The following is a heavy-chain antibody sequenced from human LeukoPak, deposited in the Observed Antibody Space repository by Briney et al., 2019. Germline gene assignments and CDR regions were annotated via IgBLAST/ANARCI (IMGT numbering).Heavy chain of an antibody. CDR1: GGSISSSSYY. J-gene: IGHJ4*02. Sequence: PSETLSLTCTVSGGSISSSSYYWGWIRQPTGKGLEWIGSIYYSGSTYYNPSLKSRVTISVDTSKNQFSLKLSSVTAADTAVYYCATPKTERYSSSWEWTYSWGQGTLVTVSS. CDR2: IYYSGST. V-gene: IGHV4-39*01. CDR3: ATPKTERYSSSWEWTYS. D-gene: IGHD6-13*01.